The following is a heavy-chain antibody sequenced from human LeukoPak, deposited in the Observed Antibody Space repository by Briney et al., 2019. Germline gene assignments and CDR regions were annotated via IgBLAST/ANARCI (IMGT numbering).Heavy chain of an antibody. CDR1: GLTFDDYA. J-gene: IGHJ4*02. D-gene: IGHD1-14*01. CDR2: ISWNSGSI. CDR3: AKDIATGNRLYYFDY. Sequence: GGSLRLSCLASGLTFDDYAMHWVRQAPGKGLEWVSGISWNSGSIGYADSVKGRFTISRDNAKNSLYLQMNSLRAEDTALYYCAKDIATGNRLYYFDYWGQGTLVTVSS. V-gene: IGHV3-9*01.